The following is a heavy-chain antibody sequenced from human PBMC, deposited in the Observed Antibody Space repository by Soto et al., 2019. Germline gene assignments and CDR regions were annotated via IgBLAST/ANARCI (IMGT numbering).Heavy chain of an antibody. V-gene: IGHV1-8*01. CDR3: ARDSGSYSHYYYGMDV. Sequence: ASVKVSCKASGYTFTSYDINWVRQATGQGLEWMGWMNPNSGNTKYAQKFQGRVTITRDTSVSTAYMELSRLRSEDTAVYYCARDSGSYSHYYYGMDVWGQGTTVTVSS. D-gene: IGHD1-26*01. CDR2: MNPNSGNT. CDR1: GYTFTSYD. J-gene: IGHJ6*02.